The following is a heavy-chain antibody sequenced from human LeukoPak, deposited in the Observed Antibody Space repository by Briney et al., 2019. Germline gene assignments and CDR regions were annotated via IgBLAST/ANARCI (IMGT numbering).Heavy chain of an antibody. CDR1: GYTFTSYG. CDR2: ISAYNGNT. Sequence: ASVKVSCKASGYTFTSYGISWVRQAPGRGLEWMGWISAYNGNTNYAQKLQGRVTMTTDTSTSTAYMELRSLRSDDTAVYYCARDLYSYGSGTYGGYWGQGTLVTVSS. V-gene: IGHV1-18*01. J-gene: IGHJ4*02. D-gene: IGHD3-10*01. CDR3: ARDLYSYGSGTYGGY.